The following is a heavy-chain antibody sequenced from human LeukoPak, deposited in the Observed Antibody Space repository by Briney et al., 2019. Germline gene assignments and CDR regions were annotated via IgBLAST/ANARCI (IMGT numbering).Heavy chain of an antibody. CDR3: ARRNSGRPNPFDI. CDR2: IYYNGNT. Sequence: PSETLSLTCTVSGGSISSGYCWGWIRQSPGKGLDWIGSIYYNGNTYHNPSLMSRVTISVDTSKKQFSLRLSSVTAADTAVYYCARRNSGRPNPFDIGGQGTMVTVSS. D-gene: IGHD2/OR15-2a*01. CDR1: GGSISSGYC. V-gene: IGHV4-39*01. J-gene: IGHJ3*02.